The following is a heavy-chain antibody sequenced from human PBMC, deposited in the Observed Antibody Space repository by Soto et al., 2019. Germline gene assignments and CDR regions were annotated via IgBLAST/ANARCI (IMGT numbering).Heavy chain of an antibody. CDR2: ISSSSSTI. CDR1: GFTFSSYS. CDR3: ARDRTYYYGSGSYYNPSFDI. V-gene: IGHV3-48*02. Sequence: EVQLVESGGGLVQPGGSLRVSCAASGFTFSSYSMNWVRQAPGKGLEWVSYISSSSSTIYYADSVKGRFTISRDNAKNSLYLQMNSLRDEDTAVYYCARDRTYYYGSGSYYNPSFDIWGQGTMVTVSS. D-gene: IGHD3-10*01. J-gene: IGHJ3*02.